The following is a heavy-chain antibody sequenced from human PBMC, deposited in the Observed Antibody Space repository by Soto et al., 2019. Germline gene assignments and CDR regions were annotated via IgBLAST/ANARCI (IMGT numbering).Heavy chain of an antibody. V-gene: IGHV4-39*01. CDR3: ARTQILFFFLGYCHHPDLLSFPTRLSSDL. CDR1: GETRRRTHI. CDR2: IYYSGST. Sequence: GETRRRTHISCCVRQKKGKGLEWIGSIYYSGSTSYNPSLKSRVTISVDTSKNQFSLKLSSVTAADTAVYYCARTQILFFFLGYCHHPDLLSFPTRLSSDL. J-gene: IGHJ2*01. D-gene: IGHD2-15*01.